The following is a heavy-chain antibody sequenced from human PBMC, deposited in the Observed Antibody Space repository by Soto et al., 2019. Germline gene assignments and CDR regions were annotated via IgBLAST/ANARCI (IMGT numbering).Heavy chain of an antibody. D-gene: IGHD4-17*01. Sequence: LSLTCTVSGDSISIYYWSWIRQPPGKGLEWIGYMYYSGRTNYNPSLKSRVTISIDTSKNQFSLKLRSVTAADTAVYYCARAAVTHERYHYGMDVWGQGTTVTVSS. J-gene: IGHJ6*02. CDR3: ARAAVTHERYHYGMDV. CDR2: MYYSGRT. CDR1: GDSISIYY. V-gene: IGHV4-59*01.